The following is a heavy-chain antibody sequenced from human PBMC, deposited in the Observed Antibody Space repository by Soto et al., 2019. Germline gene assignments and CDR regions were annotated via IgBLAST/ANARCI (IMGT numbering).Heavy chain of an antibody. CDR3: AKRPPYYYDSSGYHDY. CDR2: ISGSGGST. J-gene: IGHJ4*02. Sequence: GGSLRLSCASSVFTFISYAMSWVRQAPGKGLEWVSAISGSGGSTYYADSVKGRFTISRDNSKNTLYLQMNSLRAEDTAVYYCAKRPPYYYDSSGYHDYWGQGTLVTVSS. D-gene: IGHD3-22*01. CDR1: VFTFISYA. V-gene: IGHV3-23*01.